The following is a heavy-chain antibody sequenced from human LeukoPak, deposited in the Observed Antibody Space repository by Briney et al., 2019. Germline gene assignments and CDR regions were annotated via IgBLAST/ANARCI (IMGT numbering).Heavy chain of an antibody. CDR1: GFTFSSYA. Sequence: GGSLRLSCAASGFTFSSYAMHWVRQAPGKGLEWVAVISYDGSNKYYADSVKGRFTISGDNSKNTLYLQMNSLRAEDTAVYYCARDKNRVTIFAVAVDYWGQGTLVTVSS. J-gene: IGHJ4*02. CDR2: ISYDGSNK. CDR3: ARDKNRVTIFAVAVDY. D-gene: IGHD3-3*01. V-gene: IGHV3-30*04.